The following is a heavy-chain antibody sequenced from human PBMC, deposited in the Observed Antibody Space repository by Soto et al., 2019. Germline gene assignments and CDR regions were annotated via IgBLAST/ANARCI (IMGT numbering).Heavy chain of an antibody. CDR1: GFTFSDYY. J-gene: IGHJ4*02. CDR2: ISSSGRNI. CDR3: ARDLGGVVATIGGT. Sequence: GGSLRLSCAASGFTFSDYYMSWIRQAPGKGLEWVSYISSSGRNIYYAESVKGRFTISRDNAKNSLYLQMTSLRAEDTAVDYCARDLGGVVATIGGTGGQGTLVTVSS. D-gene: IGHD5-12*01. V-gene: IGHV3-11*01.